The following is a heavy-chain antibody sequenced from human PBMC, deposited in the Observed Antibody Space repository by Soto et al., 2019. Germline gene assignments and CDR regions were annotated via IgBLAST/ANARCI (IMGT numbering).Heavy chain of an antibody. CDR2: FDPEDGET. CDR1: GYTLTELS. J-gene: IGHJ4*02. V-gene: IGHV1-24*01. D-gene: IGHD6-6*01. Sequence: ASVEVSCKVSGYTLTELSMHWVRQAPGKGLEWMGGFDPEDGETIYAQKFQGRVTMTEDTSTDTAYMELSSLRSEDTAVYYCATLHGSSSSPFDYWGQGTLVTVSS. CDR3: ATLHGSSSSPFDY.